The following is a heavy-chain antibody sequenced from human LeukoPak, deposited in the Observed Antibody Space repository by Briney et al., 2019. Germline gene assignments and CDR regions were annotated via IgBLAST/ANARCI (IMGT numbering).Heavy chain of an antibody. CDR3: AKGAGQWLVPSEYFQY. J-gene: IGHJ1*01. CDR1: GFTFSSYA. D-gene: IGHD6-19*01. Sequence: TGGSLRLSCAASGFTFSSYAMSWVRQAPGKGLEWVSAISGSGGSTYYAGSVKGRFTISRDNCKNTLYLQMNSLRAEDTAVYYCAKGAGQWLVPSEYFQYWGQGTLVTVSS. CDR2: ISGSGGST. V-gene: IGHV3-23*01.